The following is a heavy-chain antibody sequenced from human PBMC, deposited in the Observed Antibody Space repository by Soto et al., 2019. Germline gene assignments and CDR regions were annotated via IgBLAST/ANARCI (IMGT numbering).Heavy chain of an antibody. Sequence: SETLSLTCTVSGGSISSSSYYWGWIRQPPGKGLEWIGSIYYSGSTYYNPSLKSRVTISVDTSKNQFSLKLSSVTAADTAVYYCARHPLYYYDSSGYYPFDYWGQGTLVTVSS. D-gene: IGHD3-22*01. J-gene: IGHJ4*02. CDR1: GGSISSSSYY. V-gene: IGHV4-39*01. CDR2: IYYSGST. CDR3: ARHPLYYYDSSGYYPFDY.